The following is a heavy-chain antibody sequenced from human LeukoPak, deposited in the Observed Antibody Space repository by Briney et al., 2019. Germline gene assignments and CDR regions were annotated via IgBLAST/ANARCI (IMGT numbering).Heavy chain of an antibody. CDR2: INTNTGNP. Sequence: ASVKVSCKASGYTFTSYAMNWVRQAPGQGLEWMGWINTNTGNPTYAQGFTGRSVFSLDTSVSTAYLQISSLKAEDTAVYYCAREFLLDFDWLFTSDWDYWGQGTLVTVSS. CDR3: AREFLLDFDWLFTSDWDY. CDR1: GYTFTSYA. D-gene: IGHD3-9*01. J-gene: IGHJ4*02. V-gene: IGHV7-4-1*02.